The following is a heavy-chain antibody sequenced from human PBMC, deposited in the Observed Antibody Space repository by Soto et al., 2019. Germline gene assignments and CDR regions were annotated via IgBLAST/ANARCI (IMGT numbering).Heavy chain of an antibody. CDR3: AKRQWLALVDY. CDR2: ISYDGSNK. Sequence: PGGSLRLSCAASGFTFSSYGMHWVRQAPGKGLEWVAVISYDGSNKYYADSVKGRFTISRDNSKNTLYLQMNSLRAEDTAVYYCAKRQWLALVDYWGQGTLVTVSS. V-gene: IGHV3-30*18. J-gene: IGHJ4*02. D-gene: IGHD6-19*01. CDR1: GFTFSSYG.